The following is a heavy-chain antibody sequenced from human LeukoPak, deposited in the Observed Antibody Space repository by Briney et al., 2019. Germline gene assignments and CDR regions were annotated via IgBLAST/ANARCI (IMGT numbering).Heavy chain of an antibody. Sequence: ASVKVSCKASGYTFTGYYLHWVRQAPGQGFGWMGWINPNSGGTNFAQKFQGRVTMTRDTSINTAFLELSGLRSDDTAVYYCARRYHYYGSGTYGDFDYWGQGTLVTVSS. CDR2: INPNSGGT. CDR3: ARRYHYYGSGTYGDFDY. D-gene: IGHD3-10*01. CDR1: GYTFTGYY. V-gene: IGHV1-2*02. J-gene: IGHJ4*02.